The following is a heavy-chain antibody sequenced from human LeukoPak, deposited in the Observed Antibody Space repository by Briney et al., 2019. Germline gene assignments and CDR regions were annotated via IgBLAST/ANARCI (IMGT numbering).Heavy chain of an antibody. D-gene: IGHD6-19*01. J-gene: IGHJ4*02. Sequence: PGGSLRLSCAASGFTFSSYSMNWVRQAPGKGLEWVSSISSSSSYIYYADSVKGRFTIPRDNAKNSLCLQMNSLRAEDTAVYYCARSNIAVAGDYWGQGTLVTVSS. CDR3: ARSNIAVAGDY. V-gene: IGHV3-21*01. CDR1: GFTFSSYS. CDR2: ISSSSSYI.